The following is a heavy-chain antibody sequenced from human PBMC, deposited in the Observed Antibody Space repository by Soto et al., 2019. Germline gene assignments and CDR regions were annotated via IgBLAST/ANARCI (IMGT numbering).Heavy chain of an antibody. Sequence: SETLSLTCTVSGGSISSYYWSWIRQPPGKGLEWIGYIYYSGSTNYNPSLKSRVTISVDTSKNQFSLKLSSVTAADTAVYYCAREEGYDFWSGYYTVPWGQGALVTVS. D-gene: IGHD3-3*01. J-gene: IGHJ5*02. CDR3: AREEGYDFWSGYYTVP. CDR1: GGSISSYY. V-gene: IGHV4-59*01. CDR2: IYYSGST.